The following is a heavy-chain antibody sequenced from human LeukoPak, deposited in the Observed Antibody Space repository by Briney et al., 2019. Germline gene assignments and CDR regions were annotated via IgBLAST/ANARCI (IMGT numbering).Heavy chain of an antibody. D-gene: IGHD5-24*01. J-gene: IGHJ4*02. CDR2: VNSDGSST. Sequence: GGSLRLSCAASGFTFSSYWMHWVRQVPGKGLLWVSRVNSDGSSTSYADSVKGRFTISRDNAKNTLYLQMNSLRAEDTAVYYCARDDGYNYPDYWGQGTLVTVSS. CDR3: ARDDGYNYPDY. CDR1: GFTFSSYW. V-gene: IGHV3-74*01.